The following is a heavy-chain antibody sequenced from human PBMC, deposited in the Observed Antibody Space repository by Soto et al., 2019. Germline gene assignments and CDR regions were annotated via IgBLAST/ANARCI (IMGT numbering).Heavy chain of an antibody. J-gene: IGHJ4*02. CDR2: INPNSGGT. CDR1: GYTFTGYY. D-gene: IGHD6-13*01. V-gene: IGHV1-2*02. CDR3: ASLGGIAATEDY. Sequence: ASVKVSCKASGYTFTGYYMHWVRQAPGQGLEWMGCINPNSGGTKYAQKFQGRVTMTRDTSISTAYMELSRLRSDDTAVYYCASLGGIAATEDYWGQGTLVTVSS.